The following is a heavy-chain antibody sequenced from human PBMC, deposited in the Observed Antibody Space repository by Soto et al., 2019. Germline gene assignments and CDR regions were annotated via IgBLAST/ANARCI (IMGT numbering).Heavy chain of an antibody. CDR1: GFTFSSYG. CDR3: ATYYCGGDC. D-gene: IGHD2-21*01. V-gene: IGHV3-30*03. J-gene: IGHJ4*02. Sequence: QVQLVESGGGVVQPGRSLRLSCAASGFTFSSYGMHWVRQAPGKGLEWVAVISYDGSNKYYADSVKGRFTISRDNSKNTLYLQMNSLRAEDTAVYYCATYYCGGDCWGQGTLVTVSS. CDR2: ISYDGSNK.